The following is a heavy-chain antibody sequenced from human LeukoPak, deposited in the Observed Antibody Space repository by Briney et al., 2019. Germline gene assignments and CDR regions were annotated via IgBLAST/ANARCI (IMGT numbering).Heavy chain of an antibody. Sequence: ASVKVSCKASGYTFTGYYMHWVRQAPGQGLEWMGWMNPNSGGTNYAQKFQGRVTMTRDTSISTAYMELSRLRSDDTAVYYCARDPRRYNWFDPWGQGTLVTVSS. CDR1: GYTFTGYY. CDR3: ARDPRRYNWFDP. V-gene: IGHV1-2*02. J-gene: IGHJ5*02. CDR2: MNPNSGGT.